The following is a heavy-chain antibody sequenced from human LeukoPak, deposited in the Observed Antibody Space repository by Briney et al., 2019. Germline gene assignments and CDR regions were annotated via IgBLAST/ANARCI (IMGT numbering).Heavy chain of an antibody. CDR3: ATTADSSGYYYRRGFDY. V-gene: IGHV5-10-1*01. J-gene: IGHJ4*02. CDR1: GYSFTSYW. D-gene: IGHD3-22*01. CDR2: IDPTDSYT. Sequence: GESLRISCKGSGYSFTSYWITWVRQMPGKGLEWMGKIDPTDSYTNYSPSFQGHVTISADKSISTAYLQWSNLKASDTAMYYCATTADSSGYYYRRGFDYWGQGTLVTVSS.